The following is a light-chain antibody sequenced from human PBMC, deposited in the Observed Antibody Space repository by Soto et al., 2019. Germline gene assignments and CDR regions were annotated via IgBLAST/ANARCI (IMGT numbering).Light chain of an antibody. Sequence: IVMTQSPDTLSVSPGEGATLSCRVSQSIRSNLAWYQQRPGQAPRLLMYGASTRADGIPARFTGSGSGTEFTLTISSLQSEDFAVYYCQQYHIWPPWTSGQRTKVDTK. V-gene: IGKV3-15*01. CDR3: QQYHIWPPWT. J-gene: IGKJ1*01. CDR2: GAS. CDR1: QSIRSN.